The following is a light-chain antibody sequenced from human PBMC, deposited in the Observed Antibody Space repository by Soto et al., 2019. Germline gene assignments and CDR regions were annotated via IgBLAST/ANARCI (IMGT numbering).Light chain of an antibody. CDR3: QQYNSYSYT. J-gene: IGKJ2*01. CDR1: QSISSY. Sequence: DIQMTQSPSTLSASVGDRVTIACRASQSISSYLAWYQQKPGKAPNLLIYKAYNLASGVPSRFTGGGSGTDFTLTINSLQPDDSATYFCQQYNSYSYTFGQGTKVDIK. CDR2: KAY. V-gene: IGKV1-5*03.